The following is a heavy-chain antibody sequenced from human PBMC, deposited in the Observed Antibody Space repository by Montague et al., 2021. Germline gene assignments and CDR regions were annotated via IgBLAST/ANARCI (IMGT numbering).Heavy chain of an antibody. D-gene: IGHD3-22*01. V-gene: IGHV4-61*01. J-gene: IGHJ5*02. Sequence: SETLSLTCSVSGDSVRCGIYHWGWNRQSPGKGLDWIGYICDGGSATYKTSLGSRVTMSLDTSSNQFSLNLRSATAADTAVYYCAAYYYGGGGRGSWGQGTLVTVSS. CDR1: GDSVRCGIYH. CDR3: AAYYYGGGGRGS. CDR2: ICDGGSA.